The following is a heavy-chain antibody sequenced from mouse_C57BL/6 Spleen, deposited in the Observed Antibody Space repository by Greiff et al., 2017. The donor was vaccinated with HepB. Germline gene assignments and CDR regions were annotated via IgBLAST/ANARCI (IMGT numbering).Heavy chain of an antibody. V-gene: IGHV1-9*01. CDR3: ASPFITTVVATDYAMDY. CDR2: ILPGSGST. J-gene: IGHJ4*01. Sequence: QVQLQQSGAELMKPGASVKLSCKATGYTFTGYWIEWVKQRPGHGLEWIGEILPGSGSTNYNEKFKGKATFTADTSSNTAYMQLSSLTTEDSAIYYCASPFITTVVATDYAMDYWGQGTSVTVSS. D-gene: IGHD1-1*01. CDR1: GYTFTGYW.